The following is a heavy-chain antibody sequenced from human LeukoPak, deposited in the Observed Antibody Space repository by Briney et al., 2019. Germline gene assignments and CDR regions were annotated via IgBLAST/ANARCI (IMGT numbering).Heavy chain of an antibody. V-gene: IGHV4-31*03. CDR3: ARLHYGDYELDY. CDR1: GASISSGGYY. Sequence: SETLSLTCTVSGASISSGGYYWSWIRQHPGKGLEWIAYIYYSGSTYYNPSLKSRLAISVDTSKDQFSLQPRSLTAADTAIYYCARLHYGDYELDYWGQGTLVTVSS. CDR2: IYYSGST. J-gene: IGHJ4*02. D-gene: IGHD4-17*01.